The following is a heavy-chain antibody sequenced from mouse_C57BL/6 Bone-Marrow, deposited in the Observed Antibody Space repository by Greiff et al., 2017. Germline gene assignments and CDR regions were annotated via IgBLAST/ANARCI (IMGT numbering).Heavy chain of an antibody. CDR1: GYTFTSYW. V-gene: IGHV1-7*01. D-gene: IGHD1-1*01. CDR2: LNPSSGST. CDR3: AINYGSSSYYANDY. Sequence: VQLQQSGAELAKPGASVKLSCKASGYTFTSYWMHWVKQRPGQGLEWIGYLNPSSGSTKYNQTLKDKATLTADTSSSTAYMQLSSLTYEDSAVYYSAINYGSSSYYANDYWGQGTSVTVTS. J-gene: IGHJ4*01.